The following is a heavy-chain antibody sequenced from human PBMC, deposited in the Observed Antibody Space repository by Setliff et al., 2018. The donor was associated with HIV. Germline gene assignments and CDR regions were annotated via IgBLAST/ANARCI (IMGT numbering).Heavy chain of an antibody. V-gene: IGHV4-39*07. CDR3: ARDLVAAFDI. CDR2: IYYSGST. J-gene: IGHJ3*02. Sequence: SETLSLTCTVSGGSISSGNYYWGWIHQPPGKGLEWIVTIYYSGSTYYNPSLKSRVTISVDTSENQFSLKLTSVTAADSAVYYCARDLVAAFDIWGQGTMVTVSS. CDR1: GGSISSGNYY.